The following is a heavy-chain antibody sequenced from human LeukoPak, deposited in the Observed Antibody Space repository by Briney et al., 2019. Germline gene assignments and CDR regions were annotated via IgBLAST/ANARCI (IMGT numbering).Heavy chain of an antibody. CDR1: GYTFTSYD. Sequence: ASVKVSCKASGYTFTSYDINWVRQATGQGLEWMEWMNPNSGNTGYAQKFQGRVTMTRNTSISTAYMELSSLRSEDTAVYYCARERSYPTDYYYYGMDVWGQGTTVTVSS. CDR3: ARERSYPTDYYYYGMDV. CDR2: MNPNSGNT. D-gene: IGHD3-16*02. V-gene: IGHV1-8*01. J-gene: IGHJ6*02.